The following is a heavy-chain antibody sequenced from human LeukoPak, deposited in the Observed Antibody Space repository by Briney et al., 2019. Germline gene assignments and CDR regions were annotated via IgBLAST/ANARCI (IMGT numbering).Heavy chain of an antibody. D-gene: IGHD3-16*01. V-gene: IGHV3-23*01. CDR3: AKDDDWGRFNH. CDR2: ISSTGGTA. CDR1: GFTFSSFG. Sequence: GGTLRLSCAASGFTFSSFGMSWVRQAPGKGLEWVSAISSTGGTAYYADSVRGRFTISRDNFKNTVSLQLNSLRAEDTAMYYCAKDDDWGRFNHWGQGTLVTVSS. J-gene: IGHJ1*01.